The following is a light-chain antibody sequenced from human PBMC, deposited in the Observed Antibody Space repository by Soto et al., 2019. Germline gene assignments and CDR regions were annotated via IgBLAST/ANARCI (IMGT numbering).Light chain of an antibody. CDR1: SSDIGGYNY. CDR2: DVS. J-gene: IGLJ1*01. Sequence: QSVLTQPRSVSGSPGQSVTISCTGTSSDIGGYNYVSWYQQHPGKAPKLIIFDVSERPSGVPARFSGSKSGNTASLTISGLQADDEADYYCCSYAGSYTYVFGSGTKVTVL. CDR3: CSYAGSYTYV. V-gene: IGLV2-11*01.